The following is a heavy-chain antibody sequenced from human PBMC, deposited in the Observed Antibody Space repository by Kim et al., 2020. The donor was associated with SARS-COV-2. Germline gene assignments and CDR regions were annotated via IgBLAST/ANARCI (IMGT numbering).Heavy chain of an antibody. CDR2: ICYSGST. V-gene: IGHV4-61*01. Sequence: SETLSLTCTVSGDSVGRGSYYWSWIRQPPGKGLEWIGNICYSGSTNYNPSLKSRVTISLHTSNKQFSLKLNSVAAADTAVYYCARDSYGFNGDYAVQFFDFWGQGTLVTVSS. CDR3: ARDSYGFNGDYAVQFFDF. J-gene: IGHJ4*02. D-gene: IGHD4-17*01. CDR1: GDSVGRGSYY.